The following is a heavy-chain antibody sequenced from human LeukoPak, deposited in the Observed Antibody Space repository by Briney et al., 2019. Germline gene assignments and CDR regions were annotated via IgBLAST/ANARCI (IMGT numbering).Heavy chain of an antibody. J-gene: IGHJ6*02. CDR1: GFTFSSYG. CDR3: ARDCSGGSCYSTTHYYGMDV. D-gene: IGHD2-15*01. Sequence: GESLRLSCEASGFTFSSYGMHWVRQAPGKGLEWVATIWYDGNTKYYADSVKGRFTISRDNAKNSLYLQMNSLRAEDTAVYYCARDCSGGSCYSTTHYYGMDVWGQGTTVTVSS. V-gene: IGHV3-33*01. CDR2: IWYDGNTK.